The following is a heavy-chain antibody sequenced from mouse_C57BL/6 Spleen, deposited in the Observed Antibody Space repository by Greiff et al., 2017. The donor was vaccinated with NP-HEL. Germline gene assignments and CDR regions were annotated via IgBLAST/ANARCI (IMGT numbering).Heavy chain of an antibody. J-gene: IGHJ3*01. Sequence: EVKLMESGGGLVKPGGSLKLSCAASGFTFSSYAMSWVRQTPEKRLEWVATISDGGSYTYYPDNVKGRFTISRDNAKNNLYLQMSHLKSEDTAMYYCARDRLAWFAYWGQGTLVTVSA. CDR2: ISDGGSYT. CDR1: GFTFSSYA. CDR3: ARDRLAWFAY. D-gene: IGHD4-1*01. V-gene: IGHV5-4*01.